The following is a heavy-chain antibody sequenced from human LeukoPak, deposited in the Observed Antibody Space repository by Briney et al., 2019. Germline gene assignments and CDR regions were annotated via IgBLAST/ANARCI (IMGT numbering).Heavy chain of an antibody. CDR3: ARDPDCTTTSCFDY. Sequence: GGSLRLSCTASGFTFSTNWMAWVRQAPGRGLEWVANIKEDGSETYYVDSVKGRFTISRDNAKNSVYLQMSSLRAEDTAVYYCARDPDCTTTSCFDYWGQGTLVTVSS. V-gene: IGHV3-7*03. D-gene: IGHD2-2*01. CDR1: GFTFSTNW. CDR2: IKEDGSET. J-gene: IGHJ4*02.